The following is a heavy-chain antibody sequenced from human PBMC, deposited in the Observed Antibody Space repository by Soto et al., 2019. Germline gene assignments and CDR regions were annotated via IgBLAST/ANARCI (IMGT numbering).Heavy chain of an antibody. CDR2: ISSSSSTI. Sequence: GGSLRLSCAASGFTFSSYSMNWVRQAPGKGLEWVSYISSSSSTIYYADSVKGRFTISRDNAKNSLYLQMNSLRDEDTAVYYCARDGVYDFWSGPPPYGMDVWGHGTTVTVSS. CDR3: ARDGVYDFWSGPPPYGMDV. D-gene: IGHD3-3*01. J-gene: IGHJ6*02. CDR1: GFTFSSYS. V-gene: IGHV3-48*02.